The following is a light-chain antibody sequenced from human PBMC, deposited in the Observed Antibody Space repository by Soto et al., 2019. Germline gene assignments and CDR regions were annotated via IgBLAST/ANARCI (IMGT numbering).Light chain of an antibody. CDR3: QQYNNWPPMYT. Sequence: EVVMTQSPATLSVSPGERVTLSCRASQSVSSKLAWYQQKPGQAPRLLIYGASTRATGIPARFSGSGSGTDFTLTISSLQSEDFAVYYCQQYNNWPPMYTFGQGTKLESK. CDR1: QSVSSK. J-gene: IGKJ2*01. CDR2: GAS. V-gene: IGKV3-15*01.